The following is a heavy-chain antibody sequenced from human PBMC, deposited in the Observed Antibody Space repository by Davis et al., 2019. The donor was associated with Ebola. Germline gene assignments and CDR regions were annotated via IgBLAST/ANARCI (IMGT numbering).Heavy chain of an antibody. CDR2: IIPILGIA. CDR3: AREVGYSGYDSRDY. D-gene: IGHD5-12*01. CDR1: GYTFTGYY. J-gene: IGHJ4*02. Sequence: SVKVSCKASGYTFTGYYMHWVRQAPGQGLEWMGRIIPILGIANYAQKFQGRVTITADKSTSTAYMELSSLRSEDTAVYYCAREVGYSGYDSRDYWGQGTLVTVSS. V-gene: IGHV1-69*04.